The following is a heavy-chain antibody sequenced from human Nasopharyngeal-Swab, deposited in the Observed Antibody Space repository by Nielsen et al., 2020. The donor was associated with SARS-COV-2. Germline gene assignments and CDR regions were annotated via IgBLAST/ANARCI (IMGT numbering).Heavy chain of an antibody. CDR2: INTNTGNP. Sequence: ASVKVSCKASGYTFTSYAMNWVRQAPGQGLEWMGWINTNTGNPTYAQGFTGRFVFSLDTSVSTAYLQISSLKAEDTAVYYCARDLGGGYSYGYAINRYYYGMDVWGQGTTVTVS. CDR3: ARDLGGGYSYGYAINRYYYGMDV. D-gene: IGHD5-18*01. CDR1: GYTFTSYA. V-gene: IGHV7-4-1*02. J-gene: IGHJ6*02.